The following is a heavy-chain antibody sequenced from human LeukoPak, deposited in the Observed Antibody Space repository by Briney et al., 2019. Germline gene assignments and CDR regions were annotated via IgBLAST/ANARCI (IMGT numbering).Heavy chain of an antibody. J-gene: IGHJ3*02. D-gene: IGHD5-18*01. V-gene: IGHV1-2*02. CDR3: AIGYSYGTEAFDI. Sequence: ASVKVSCKASGYTFTGYYRHWVRPAPGQGLEWMGWINPNSGGTNYAQKFQGRVTMTRDTSISTAYMELSRLRSDDTAVYYCAIGYSYGTEAFDIWGQGTMVTVSS. CDR2: INPNSGGT. CDR1: GYTFTGYY.